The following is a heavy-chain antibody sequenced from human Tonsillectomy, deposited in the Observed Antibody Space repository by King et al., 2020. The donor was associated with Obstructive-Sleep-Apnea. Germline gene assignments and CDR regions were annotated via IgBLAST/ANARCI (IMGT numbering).Heavy chain of an antibody. V-gene: IGHV3-9*01. D-gene: IGHD6-19*01. CDR2: ISWNSGSL. CDR1: GFTFDDYA. Sequence: QLVQSGGGLVQPGRSLRLSCAASGFTFDDYAMHWVRQAPGKGLEWVSGISWNSGSLGYADSVKGRFTISRDNANNSLYLHMNSLRAGDTALYYCAKDLSSGWYSPLDFWGQGTLVTVSS. CDR3: AKDLSSGWYSPLDF. J-gene: IGHJ4*02.